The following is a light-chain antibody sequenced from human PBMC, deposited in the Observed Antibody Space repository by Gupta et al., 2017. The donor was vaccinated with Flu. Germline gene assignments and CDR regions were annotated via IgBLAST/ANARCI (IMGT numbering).Light chain of an antibody. CDR2: EDI. V-gene: IGLV3-21*02. CDR3: PPWDSSRDLVV. CDR1: NIASKS. J-gene: IGLJ2*01. Sequence: SYALNQPPSASVAPGQTAPSTCGGDNIASKSVHWYQQIPGPAPVLLVYEDIGRPSGIPERFSGSNSGTTATLNITRVEAGDEADYYCPPWDSSRDLVVFGGGTKLTVL.